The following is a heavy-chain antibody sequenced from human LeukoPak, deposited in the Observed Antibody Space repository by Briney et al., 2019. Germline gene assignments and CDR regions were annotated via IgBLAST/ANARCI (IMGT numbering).Heavy chain of an antibody. D-gene: IGHD3-10*01. V-gene: IGHV3-23*01. J-gene: IGHJ5*02. CDR2: ISGSGGST. CDR1: GFTFSSYA. CDR3: AKGANDYGSGSYYSSNWFDP. Sequence: PGGSMRLACAASGFTFSSYAMNWVRQAPGKVLEWVSGISGSGGSTYYADSVKGRFTISRDNCKNTLYLQMNSLRVEDMAVYYCAKGANDYGSGSYYSSNWFDPWGQGTLVTVSS.